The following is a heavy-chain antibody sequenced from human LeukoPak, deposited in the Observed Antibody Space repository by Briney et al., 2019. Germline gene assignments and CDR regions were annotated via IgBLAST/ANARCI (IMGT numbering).Heavy chain of an antibody. J-gene: IGHJ5*02. CDR3: AKDLSTVTTNRDWFDP. Sequence: GGSLRLSCAASGFTFSSYAMSWVRQAPGKGLEWVSAISGSGSSTYYADSVKGRFTISRDNSKNTLYLQMNSLRAEDAAVYYCAKDLSTVTTNRDWFDPWGQGTLVTVSS. CDR2: ISGSGSST. CDR1: GFTFSSYA. V-gene: IGHV3-23*01. D-gene: IGHD4-17*01.